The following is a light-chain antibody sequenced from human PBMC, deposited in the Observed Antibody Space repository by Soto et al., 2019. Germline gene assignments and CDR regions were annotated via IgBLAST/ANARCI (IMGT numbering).Light chain of an antibody. V-gene: IGKV3D-15*01. CDR3: HQYNNWPPWT. J-gene: IGKJ1*01. CDR1: QSVSSD. CDR2: GAS. Sequence: EIVMTNSPATLSVSLGEIATLSCRASQSVSSDLAWYQHKPGQAPRLLIYGASTRATGIPARFSGRGSGTEFTLTISSLQSEDFAVYHCHQYNNWPPWTFGQGTKVDIK.